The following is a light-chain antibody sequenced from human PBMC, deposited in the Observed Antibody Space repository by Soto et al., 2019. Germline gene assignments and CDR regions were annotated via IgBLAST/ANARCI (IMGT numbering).Light chain of an antibody. Sequence: QLVLTQSPSASASLGASVKLTCTLSSGHSNYAIAWHQLQPEKGPRYLMKLNSDGSHTKGDGIPDRFSGSSSGAERYLTISSLQYEDEADYYCQTWGTGIQVFGGGTKLTVL. J-gene: IGLJ2*01. CDR2: LNSDGSH. V-gene: IGLV4-69*01. CDR3: QTWGTGIQV. CDR1: SGHSNYA.